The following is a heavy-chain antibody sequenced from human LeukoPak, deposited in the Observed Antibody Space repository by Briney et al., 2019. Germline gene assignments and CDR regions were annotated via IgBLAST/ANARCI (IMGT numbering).Heavy chain of an antibody. CDR1: GFTFDDYG. CDR3: ARDQGTTVTSYAFDI. D-gene: IGHD4-17*01. V-gene: IGHV3-7*01. Sequence: PGGSLRLSCAASGFTFDDYGMTWVRQAPGKGLEWVANINQDGSKKDYVDSVKGRFTISRDNANNLLYLQMNSLRAEDTAVYSCARDQGTTVTSYAFDIWGQGTMVTVSS. J-gene: IGHJ3*02. CDR2: INQDGSKK.